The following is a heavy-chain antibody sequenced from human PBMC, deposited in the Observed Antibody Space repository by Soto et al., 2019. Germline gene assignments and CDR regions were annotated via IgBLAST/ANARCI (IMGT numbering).Heavy chain of an antibody. V-gene: IGHV4-34*01. CDR3: PRASRWLLLGWFDP. D-gene: IGHD5-12*01. J-gene: IGHJ5*02. Sequence: QVQLQQWGAGLLKPSETLSLTCAVYGVSFSGYYWSWIRKPPGKGLEWIGEINHSGSTNYNPSLKSRVTISVDTSKNQFSLTLSSVAAADTAVYYCPRASRWLLLGWFDPWGQGTRVTVAS. CDR2: INHSGST. CDR1: GVSFSGYY.